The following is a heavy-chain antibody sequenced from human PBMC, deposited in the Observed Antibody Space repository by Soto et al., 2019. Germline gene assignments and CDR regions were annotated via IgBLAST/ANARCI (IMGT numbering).Heavy chain of an antibody. V-gene: IGHV4-4*07. D-gene: IGHD3-10*01. CDR3: ARSNYGSGSYGYGMDV. J-gene: IGHJ6*02. Sequence: QVQLQESGPGLVKPSETLSLTCTVSGDSISSYYWSWIRQPAGKGLEWIGRIYASGSTNYNPSLKSRVTMSVDTSKNQCSLKASSATAADTAVYYCARSNYGSGSYGYGMDVWGQGTTVTASS. CDR1: GDSISSYY. CDR2: IYASGST.